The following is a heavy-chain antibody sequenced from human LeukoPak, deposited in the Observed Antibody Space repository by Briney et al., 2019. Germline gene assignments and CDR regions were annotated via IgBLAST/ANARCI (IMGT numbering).Heavy chain of an antibody. J-gene: IGHJ3*02. CDR2: ISAYNGNT. CDR3: ARVGGYYYDSSGSGHDAFDI. CDR1: GYTFNIYG. D-gene: IGHD3-22*01. Sequence: ASVKVSCKTSGYTFNIYGINWVRQAPGHGLEWMGWISAYNGNTNYAQKLQGRVTMTTDTSTSTAYMELRSLRSDDTAVYYCARVGGYYYDSSGSGHDAFDIWGQGTMVTVSS. V-gene: IGHV1-18*01.